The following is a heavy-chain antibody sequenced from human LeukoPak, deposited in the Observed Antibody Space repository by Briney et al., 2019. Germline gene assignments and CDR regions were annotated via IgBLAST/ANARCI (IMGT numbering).Heavy chain of an antibody. CDR1: GGSFSGYY. CDR3: ATRKQWLVRGPFDY. J-gene: IGHJ4*02. CDR2: INHSGST. V-gene: IGHV4-34*01. D-gene: IGHD6-19*01. Sequence: SETLSLTCAVYGGSFSGYYWSWIRQPPGKGLEWIGEINHSGSTNYNPSLKSRVTISVDTSKNQFSLKLSSVTAADMAVYYCATRKQWLVRGPFDYWGQGTLVTVSS.